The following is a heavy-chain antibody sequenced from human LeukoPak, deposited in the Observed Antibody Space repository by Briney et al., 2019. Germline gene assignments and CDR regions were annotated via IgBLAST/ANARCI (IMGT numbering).Heavy chain of an antibody. CDR3: ATGSQTNWNYVY. J-gene: IGHJ4*02. Sequence: GASVKVSCKVSGYTLTELSMHWVRQAPGKGLEWMGGFDPEDGETIYAQKFQGRVTMTEDTSTDTAYMELSGLRSEDTAVYYCATGSQTNWNYVYWGQGTLVTVSS. CDR1: GYTLTELS. CDR2: FDPEDGET. V-gene: IGHV1-24*01. D-gene: IGHD1-1*01.